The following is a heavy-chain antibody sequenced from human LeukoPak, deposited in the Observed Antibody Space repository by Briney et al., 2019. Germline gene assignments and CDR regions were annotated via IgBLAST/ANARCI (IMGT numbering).Heavy chain of an antibody. D-gene: IGHD2-15*01. CDR1: GFTFSSYS. Sequence: GGSLRLSCAASGFTFSSYSMNWVRQAPGKGLEWVSSVSSSSSYIYYADSVKGRFTISRDNAKNTLYLQMNSLRVEDTAVYYCARDLAGSRDKWGQGTLVTVSS. V-gene: IGHV3-21*01. CDR2: VSSSSSYI. CDR3: ARDLAGSRDK. J-gene: IGHJ4*02.